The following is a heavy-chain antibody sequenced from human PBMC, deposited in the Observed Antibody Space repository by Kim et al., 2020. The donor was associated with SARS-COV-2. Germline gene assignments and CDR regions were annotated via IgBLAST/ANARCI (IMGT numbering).Heavy chain of an antibody. CDR3: ARRRPALNPYYFDY. Sequence: GESLKISCKGSGYSFTNSWIGWVRQMPGKGLEWMGIIYLGDSNVRYSRSFQGQVTISADNSISTAYLQWSSRKASDTAIYYRARRRPALNPYYFDYWGQGTLVTVSS. CDR2: IYLGDSNV. J-gene: IGHJ4*02. D-gene: IGHD2-2*01. V-gene: IGHV5-51*01. CDR1: GYSFTNSW.